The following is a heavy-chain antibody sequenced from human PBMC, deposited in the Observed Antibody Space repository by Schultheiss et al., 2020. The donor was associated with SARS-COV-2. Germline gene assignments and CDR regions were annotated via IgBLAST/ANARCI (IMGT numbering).Heavy chain of an antibody. V-gene: IGHV1-18*01. CDR3: AGAGQGYCSGGSCPLDY. CDR1: GGTFTSYG. CDR2: ISAYNGNT. J-gene: IGHJ4*02. D-gene: IGHD2-15*01. Sequence: ASVKVSCKASGGTFTSYGISWVRQAPGQGLEWMGWISAYNGNTNYAQKLQGRVTMTTDTSTSTAYMELRSLRSDDTAVYYCAGAGQGYCSGGSCPLDYWGQGTLVTVSS.